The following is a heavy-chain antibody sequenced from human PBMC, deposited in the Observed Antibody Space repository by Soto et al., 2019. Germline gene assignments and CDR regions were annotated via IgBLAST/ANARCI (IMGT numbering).Heavy chain of an antibody. CDR1: GFTFSSYG. D-gene: IGHD4-17*01. Sequence: QVQLVESGGGVVQPGRSLRLSCAASGFTFSSYGMHWVRQAPGKGLEWVAVISYDGSNKYYADSVKGRFTISRDNSKNTLYLQMNSLRAEDTAVYYCAKSGANDYGDYDPVSLDYWGQGTLVTVSS. J-gene: IGHJ4*02. CDR3: AKSGANDYGDYDPVSLDY. V-gene: IGHV3-30*18. CDR2: ISYDGSNK.